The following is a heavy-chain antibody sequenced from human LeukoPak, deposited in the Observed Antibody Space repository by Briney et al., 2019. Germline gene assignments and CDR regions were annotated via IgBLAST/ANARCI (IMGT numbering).Heavy chain of an antibody. J-gene: IGHJ4*02. CDR3: ASYVLIYNWNPSRDY. D-gene: IGHD1-20*01. Sequence: GGSLRLSCAASGFTFSDYYMSWIRQAPGKGLEWVSYISSSGSTIYYADSVKGRFTISRDNAKNSLYLQMNSLRAEDTAVYYCASYVLIYNWNPSRDYWGQGTLVTVSS. V-gene: IGHV3-11*04. CDR2: ISSSGSTI. CDR1: GFTFSDYY.